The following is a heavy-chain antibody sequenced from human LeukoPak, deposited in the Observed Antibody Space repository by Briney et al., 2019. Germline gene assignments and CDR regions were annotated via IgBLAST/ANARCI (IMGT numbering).Heavy chain of an antibody. CDR2: IYYSGST. V-gene: IGHV4-39*07. J-gene: IGHJ4*02. D-gene: IGHD5-18*01. CDR1: GGSISSSSYY. CDR3: ARDVRGYSYGNDY. Sequence: KPSETLSLTCTVSGGSISSSSYYWGWIRQPPGKGLEWIGSIYYSGSTYYNPSLKSRVTISVDTSKNQFSLQLSSVTAADTAVYYCARDVRGYSYGNDYWGQGTLVTVSS.